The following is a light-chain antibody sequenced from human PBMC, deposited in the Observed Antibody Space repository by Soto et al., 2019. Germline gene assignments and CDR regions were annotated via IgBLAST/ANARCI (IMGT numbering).Light chain of an antibody. CDR2: GAS. CDR3: QQYNNWPWT. Sequence: EIVLTQSPGTLSLSPGERATVACRASQSVSSAFLVWYQQRPGQAPRLLIYGASNRATGIPDRFSGSGSGTDFALTISSLQSEDFAVYYCQQYNNWPWTFGQGTKGDIK. V-gene: IGKV3-20*01. J-gene: IGKJ1*01. CDR1: QSVSSAF.